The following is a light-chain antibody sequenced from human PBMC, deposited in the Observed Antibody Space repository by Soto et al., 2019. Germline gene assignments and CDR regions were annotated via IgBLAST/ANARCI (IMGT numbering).Light chain of an antibody. Sequence: ALTQPPSASGSPGQSVTISCTGTSSDVGGYNYVSWYQQHPGKAPKLMIYEVSKRPSGVPDRFSGSKSGNTASLTVSGLQAEDEADYYCSSYAGSNNHVVFGGGTKLTVL. CDR2: EVS. V-gene: IGLV2-8*01. J-gene: IGLJ2*01. CDR1: SSDVGGYNY. CDR3: SSYAGSNNHVV.